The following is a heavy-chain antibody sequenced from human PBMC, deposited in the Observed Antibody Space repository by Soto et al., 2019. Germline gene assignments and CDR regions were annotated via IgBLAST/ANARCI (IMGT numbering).Heavy chain of an antibody. D-gene: IGHD3-9*01. V-gene: IGHV1-18*01. CDR1: GYTFTNYG. Sequence: QVQLVQSGAEVKKPGASVKVSCKASGYTFTNYGISWVRQAPGQGLEWMGWISTSSGNTKYAQKFQDRVTMTTDTSTTTAYMELRSLKSDDTAVYYCARDVDWRLDYWGQGTLVTVSS. J-gene: IGHJ4*02. CDR3: ARDVDWRLDY. CDR2: ISTSSGNT.